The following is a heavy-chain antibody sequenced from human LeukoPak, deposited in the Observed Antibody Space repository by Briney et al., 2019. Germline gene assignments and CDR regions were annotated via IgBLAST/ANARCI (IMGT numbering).Heavy chain of an antibody. J-gene: IGHJ5*01. V-gene: IGHV3-48*03. CDR1: GFTFRSYE. CDR3: ARDLGYSSSWFVY. Sequence: PGGSLRLSCAASGFTFRSYEMNWVRQAPGKGLEWVSYISSRGSTIYYADSVKGRFAISRDNAKNSLYLQMNSLRAEDTAVYYCARDLGYSSSWFVYGGQGTLVTVSS. D-gene: IGHD6-13*01. CDR2: ISSRGSTI.